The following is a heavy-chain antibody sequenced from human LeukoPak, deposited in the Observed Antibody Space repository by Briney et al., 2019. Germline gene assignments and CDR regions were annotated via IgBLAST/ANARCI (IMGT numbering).Heavy chain of an antibody. V-gene: IGHV3-9*01. CDR1: GFTFDDYA. J-gene: IGHJ6*03. Sequence: PGRSLRLSCAASGFTFDDYAMHWVRQAPGKDLEWVSGISWNNGRIGYADSVKDRFTISRDNAKNSLYLQMSSLRAEDTALYYCVKDMVLGCSTTSCYGTMDVWGKGTTVTVSS. CDR3: VKDMVLGCSTTSCYGTMDV. CDR2: ISWNNGRI. D-gene: IGHD2-2*01.